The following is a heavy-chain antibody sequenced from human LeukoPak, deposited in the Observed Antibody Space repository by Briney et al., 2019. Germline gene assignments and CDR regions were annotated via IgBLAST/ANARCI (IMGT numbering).Heavy chain of an antibody. CDR3: AEDDSSGWSPNYGMDV. J-gene: IGHJ6*02. CDR1: GFTFDDYT. Sequence: GGSLRLSCAASGFTFDDYTMHWVRQAPGKGLEWVSLISWDGGSTYYADSVKGRFTISRDNSKNSLYLQMNSLRTEDTALYYCAEDDSSGWSPNYGMDVWGQGTTVTVSS. CDR2: ISWDGGST. V-gene: IGHV3-43*01. D-gene: IGHD6-19*01.